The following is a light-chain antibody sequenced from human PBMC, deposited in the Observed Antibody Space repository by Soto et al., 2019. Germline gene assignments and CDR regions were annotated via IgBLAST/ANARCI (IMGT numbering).Light chain of an antibody. CDR1: QSLNGF. J-gene: IGKJ5*01. V-gene: IGKV3-15*01. CDR3: QQYNHWPLT. Sequence: EIVMTQSPATLSVSPGERATLSCRASQSLNGFLAWYQHKPGQAPRLLMYDTSTRATGVPPRFSGSGSGTEFTLTLSSLRSVDFAVYYSQQYNHWPLTFGQGTRLEIK. CDR2: DTS.